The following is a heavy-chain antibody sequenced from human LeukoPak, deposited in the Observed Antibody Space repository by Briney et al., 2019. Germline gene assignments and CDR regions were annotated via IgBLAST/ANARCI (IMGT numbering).Heavy chain of an antibody. CDR1: GGSISSGGYY. J-gene: IGHJ2*01. D-gene: IGHD1-20*01. CDR3: VRESNWPNWYFDL. V-gene: IGHV4-31*03. Sequence: PSETLSLTCTVSGGSISSGGYYWSWIRQHPGKGLEWIGYIYYSGSTYYNPSLKSRVTISVDTSKNQFSLKLSSVTAADTAVYYCVRESNWPNWYFDLWGRGTLVTVSS. CDR2: IYYSGST.